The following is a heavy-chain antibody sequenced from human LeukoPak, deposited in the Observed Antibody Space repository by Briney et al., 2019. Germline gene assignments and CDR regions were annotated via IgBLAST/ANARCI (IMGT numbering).Heavy chain of an antibody. CDR2: IYHSGST. D-gene: IGHD3-3*01. V-gene: IGHV4-38-2*02. CDR3: ARVLGFSTTTWFDP. CDR1: GYSISSGYY. Sequence: SETLSLTCTVSGYSISSGYYWGWIRQPPGKGLEWIGSIYHSGSTYYNPSLKSRVTISVDTSKNQFSLKLSSVTAADTAVYYCARVLGFSTTTWFDPWGQGTLVTVSS. J-gene: IGHJ5*02.